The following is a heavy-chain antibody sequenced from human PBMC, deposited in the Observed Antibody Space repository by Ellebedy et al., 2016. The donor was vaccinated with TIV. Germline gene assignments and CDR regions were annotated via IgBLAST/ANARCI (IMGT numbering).Heavy chain of an antibody. CDR1: GYKFSNYW. Sequence: GESLKISCEDSGYKFSNYWIGWVRQMPGKGLEWMGIIYPGDSNTRYSPSFQGQVTISADKYISTAYLQWSSLKASDTAMYFCARRSRDYYDSKLDLWGQGTLVTVSS. D-gene: IGHD3-22*01. CDR2: IYPGDSNT. J-gene: IGHJ4*02. V-gene: IGHV5-51*01. CDR3: ARRSRDYYDSKLDL.